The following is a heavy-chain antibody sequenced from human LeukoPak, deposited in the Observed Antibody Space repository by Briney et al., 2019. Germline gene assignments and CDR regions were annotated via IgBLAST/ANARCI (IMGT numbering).Heavy chain of an antibody. CDR2: IYPGDSDT. J-gene: IGHJ4*02. Sequence: GESLKISCKGSGYSFTGYWIGWVRQMPGKGLEWMGIIYPGDSDTRYSPSFQGQVTISADKSISTAYLQWSSLKASDTAMYYCARHRITMVRGVAKRGLFDYWGQGTLVTVSS. D-gene: IGHD3-10*01. CDR1: GYSFTGYW. V-gene: IGHV5-51*01. CDR3: ARHRITMVRGVAKRGLFDY.